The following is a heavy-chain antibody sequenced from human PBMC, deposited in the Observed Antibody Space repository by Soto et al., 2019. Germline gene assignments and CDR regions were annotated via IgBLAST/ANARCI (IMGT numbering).Heavy chain of an antibody. J-gene: IGHJ6*04. D-gene: IGHD2-21*01. V-gene: IGHV1-18*01. CDR2: ISTDNGNT. CDR1: GYSFTSYG. CDR3: ARDVPDTSLFFYYYGMDV. Sequence: QVHLVQSGAEVRKPGASVKVSCKASGYSFTSYGISWVRQAPGQGLEWMGWISTDNGNTNYAHNHQGRVSMTIDPSTSTAYMELWSLGSDDTAVYYCARDVPDTSLFFYYYGMDVWGKGTTVTVSS.